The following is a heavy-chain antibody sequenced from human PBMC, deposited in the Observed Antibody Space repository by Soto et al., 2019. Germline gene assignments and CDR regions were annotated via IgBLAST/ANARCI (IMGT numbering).Heavy chain of an antibody. V-gene: IGHV1-69*01. CDR3: ARGGPPLYDSFSGTYYDDVNYFDP. D-gene: IGHD3-10*01. J-gene: IGHJ5*02. CDR2: IIPVFQTA. CDR1: GGLFSSYP. Sequence: QEQLVQSGAEVKKPGSSVKVSCKASGGLFSSYPISWVRQVPGQGLEWMGGIIPVFQTAYYTQRFQGRVTITADESTNTAYMELSSLRSEDTAIYYCARGGPPLYDSFSGTYYDDVNYFDPWGQGTLVTVSS.